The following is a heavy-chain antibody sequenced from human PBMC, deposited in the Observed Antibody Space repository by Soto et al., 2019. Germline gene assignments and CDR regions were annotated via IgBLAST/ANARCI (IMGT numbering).Heavy chain of an antibody. V-gene: IGHV1-69*01. CDR3: ASELVEEMATGGYFDN. CDR1: GGTFGDLA. D-gene: IGHD5-12*01. Sequence: QVHLVQSGAEVRKPGSSVKVSCKPSGGTFGDLASSWVRQSPRQGLEWVGGISPLFGTPNYAREFQGRVSISADESSNTVYMELRSLRSEDTAVYYCASELVEEMATGGYFDNWGQGTLVTVSS. CDR2: ISPLFGTP. J-gene: IGHJ4*02.